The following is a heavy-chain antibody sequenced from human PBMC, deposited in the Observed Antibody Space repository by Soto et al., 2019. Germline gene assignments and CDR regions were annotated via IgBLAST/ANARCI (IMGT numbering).Heavy chain of an antibody. CDR3: TRADPPTPFYDTDPLFDY. J-gene: IGHJ4*02. D-gene: IGHD3-9*01. CDR2: IRSKAYGGTT. Sequence: SGGSLRLSFTASGFTFGGYAMSWFRHAPGKGLEWVGFIRSKAYGGTTEYAASVKGRFTISRDDSKSIAYLQMNSLKTEDTAVYYCTRADPPTPFYDTDPLFDYWGQGTLVTVSS. V-gene: IGHV3-49*03. CDR1: GFTFGGYA.